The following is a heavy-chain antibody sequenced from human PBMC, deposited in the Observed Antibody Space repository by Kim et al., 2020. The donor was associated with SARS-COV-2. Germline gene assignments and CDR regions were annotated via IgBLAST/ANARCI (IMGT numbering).Heavy chain of an antibody. CDR3: ARVGGWEWYFDL. Sequence: GGSLRLSCAGSGFTFSGYWMSWVRQAPGKGLEWVAHIKQDATEKLYVDSVKGRFTVSRDNAKDSLYLQMNSLRAEDTAVYYCARVGGWEWYFDLWGRGTLVTVSS. CDR1: GFTFSGYW. V-gene: IGHV3-7*01. D-gene: IGHD6-19*01. J-gene: IGHJ2*01. CDR2: IKQDATEK.